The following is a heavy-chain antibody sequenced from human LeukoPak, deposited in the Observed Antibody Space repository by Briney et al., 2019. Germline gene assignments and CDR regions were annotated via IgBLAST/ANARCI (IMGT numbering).Heavy chain of an antibody. Sequence: GGSLRLSCVASGYTFSSYWMHWVRQDPRKGLLWVSRINGDGRNINYADSVRGRFTISRDNAKNTLYLQMNTLRVEDTAVYYCTRDLMDYDVSTGLHHYYMDVWGQGTTVTVSS. D-gene: IGHD3-9*01. V-gene: IGHV3-74*01. CDR3: TRDLMDYDVSTGLHHYYMDV. J-gene: IGHJ6*02. CDR2: INGDGRNI. CDR1: GYTFSSYW.